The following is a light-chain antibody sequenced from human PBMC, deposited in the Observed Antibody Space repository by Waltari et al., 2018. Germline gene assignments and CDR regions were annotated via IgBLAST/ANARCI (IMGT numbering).Light chain of an antibody. CDR1: SLRTSY. Sequence: SSELTQDPAVSVALGQTVRFTCQGDSLRTSYASWYQLKPGQAPGVVIYGKDKRPSGIPDRISGYSSGTTSSLTITGAQAEDEADYYCSSRNGRANEVVFAGGTKVTVL. CDR2: GKD. CDR3: SSRNGRANEVV. V-gene: IGLV3-19*01. J-gene: IGLJ3*02.